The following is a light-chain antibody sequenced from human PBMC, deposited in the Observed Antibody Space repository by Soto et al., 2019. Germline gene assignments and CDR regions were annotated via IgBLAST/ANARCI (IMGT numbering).Light chain of an antibody. CDR3: GSWDSSLSAYV. CDR1: SANIGGNS. J-gene: IGLJ1*01. Sequence: QSLITTPPSDSAAPRQKVTISCSGSSANIGGNSVSWYQQLPGTAPKLLIYDDNKRPSGIPDRFSGSKSGTSATLGITGFQTGDEADYYCGSWDSSLSAYVFGTGTKVTVL. CDR2: DDN. V-gene: IGLV1-51*01.